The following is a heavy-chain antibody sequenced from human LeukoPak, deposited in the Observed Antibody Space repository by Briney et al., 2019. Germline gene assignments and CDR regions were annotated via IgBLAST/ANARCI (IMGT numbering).Heavy chain of an antibody. CDR3: ARDADEYCSSTTCRRGSFDI. J-gene: IGHJ3*02. CDR1: GFTFSSYG. D-gene: IGHD2-2*01. V-gene: IGHV3-33*01. CDR2: IWYDGSNK. Sequence: GGSLRLSCAASGFTFSSYGMHWDRQAPGKGLEWVAVIWYDGSNKYYADSVKGRFTISRDDSKNTLYLQMNSLRAEDTAVYYCARDADEYCSSTTCRRGSFDIWGQGTMVTVSS.